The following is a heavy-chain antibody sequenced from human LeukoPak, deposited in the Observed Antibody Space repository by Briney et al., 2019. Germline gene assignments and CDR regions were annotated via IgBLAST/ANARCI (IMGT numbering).Heavy chain of an antibody. J-gene: IGHJ6*02. CDR3: ASDDCSSTSCYLAGGYYYYGMDV. CDR2: ISSSSSYI. CDR1: GFTFSSYS. V-gene: IGHV3-21*01. D-gene: IGHD2-2*01. Sequence: PGGSLRLSCAASGFTFSSYSMNWVRQAPGKGLEWVSSISSSSSYIYYADSVKGRFTISRDNAKNSLYLQMNSLRAEDTAVYYCASDDCSSTSCYLAGGYYYYGMDVWGQGTTVTVSS.